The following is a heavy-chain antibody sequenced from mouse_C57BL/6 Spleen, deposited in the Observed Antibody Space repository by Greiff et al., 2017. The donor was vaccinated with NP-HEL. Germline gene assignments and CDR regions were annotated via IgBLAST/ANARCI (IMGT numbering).Heavy chain of an antibody. V-gene: IGHV1-26*01. CDR3: ARGRPAWFAY. Sequence: VQLQQSGPELVKPGASVKISCKASGYTFTDYYMNWVKQSHGKSLEWIGDINPNNGGTSYNQKFKGKATLTVDKSSSTAYMELRSLTSEDSAVYYGARGRPAWFAYWGQGTLVTVSA. CDR2: INPNNGGT. J-gene: IGHJ3*01. CDR1: GYTFTDYY.